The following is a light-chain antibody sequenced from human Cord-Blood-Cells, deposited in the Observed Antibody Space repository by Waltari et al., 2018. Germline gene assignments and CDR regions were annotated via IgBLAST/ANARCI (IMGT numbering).Light chain of an antibody. CDR2: AAS. CDR3: QQSYSTPPEWT. CDR1: QSISSY. V-gene: IGKV1-39*01. J-gene: IGKJ1*01. Sequence: DNQMTQTPSSLSASVVDRVTITCRASQSISSYLNWYQQKPGKAPKLLIYAASSLQSGVPSRFSGSGSGTDFTLTISSLQPEEFATYYCQQSYSTPPEWTFGQGTKVEIK.